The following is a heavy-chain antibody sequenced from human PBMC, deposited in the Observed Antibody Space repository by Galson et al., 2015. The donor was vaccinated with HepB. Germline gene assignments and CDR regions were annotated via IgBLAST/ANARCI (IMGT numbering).Heavy chain of an antibody. Sequence: LSLTCIVSGGSISSNSYYWGWIRQPPGKGLEWIGSVYYSGNTYYNPSLKSRITISVDTSKNQFFLDLSSVTAADTAVYYCARQRRRYGSASAFDYWGQGTLVTVSS. J-gene: IGHJ4*02. CDR2: VYYSGNT. V-gene: IGHV4-39*01. CDR1: GGSISSNSYY. CDR3: ARQRRRYGSASAFDY. D-gene: IGHD3-10*01.